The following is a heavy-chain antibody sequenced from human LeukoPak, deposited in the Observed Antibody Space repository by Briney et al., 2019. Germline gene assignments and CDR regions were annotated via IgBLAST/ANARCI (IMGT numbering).Heavy chain of an antibody. CDR3: ARDQGDY. V-gene: IGHV3-30*04. J-gene: IGHJ4*02. CDR1: GFTFSSYA. Sequence: GGSLRLSCAASGFTFSSYAMHWVRQAPGKGLEWVAVISYDGSNKYYADSVKGRFTISRDNSKNTLYLQMNSLRAEDTAVYCCARDQGDYWGQGTLVTVSS. CDR2: ISYDGSNK.